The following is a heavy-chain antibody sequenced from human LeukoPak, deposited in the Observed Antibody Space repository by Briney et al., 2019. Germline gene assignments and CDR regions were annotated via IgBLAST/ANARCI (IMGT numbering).Heavy chain of an antibody. CDR2: IYYSGST. CDR3: ARGYCSSTSCFSAGLKDF. D-gene: IGHD2-2*01. Sequence: SETLSLTCTVSGGSISSSSYYWGWIRQPPGKGLEWIGSIYYSGSTYYNPSLKSRVTISVDTSKNQFSLKLSSVTAADTALYYCARGYCSSTSCFSAGLKDFWGQGTLVTVSS. V-gene: IGHV4-39*01. J-gene: IGHJ4*02. CDR1: GGSISSSSYY.